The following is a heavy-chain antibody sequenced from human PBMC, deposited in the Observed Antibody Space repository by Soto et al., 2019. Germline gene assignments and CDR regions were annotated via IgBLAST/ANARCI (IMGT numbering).Heavy chain of an antibody. V-gene: IGHV1-69*13. CDR1: GGTFSSYA. D-gene: IGHD3-3*01. CDR2: IIPIFGTA. CDR3: ARNDFWSGYFRPLHYYYGTVV. Sequence: SVKVSCKASGGTFSSYAISWVRQAPGQGLEWMGGIIPIFGTANYAQKFQGRVTITADESTSTAYMELSSLRSEDTAVYYCARNDFWSGYFRPLHYYYGTVVSCPGTPVSVS. J-gene: IGHJ6*02.